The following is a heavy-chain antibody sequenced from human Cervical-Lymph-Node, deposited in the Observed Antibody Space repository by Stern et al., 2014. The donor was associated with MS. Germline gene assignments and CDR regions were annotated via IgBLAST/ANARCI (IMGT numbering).Heavy chain of an antibody. CDR2: ISYDGTHK. J-gene: IGHJ4*02. CDR1: GFSFSDYG. Sequence: VKLVESGGGVVQPGRSLRLSCAASGFSFSDYGKHWVRQAPGQALEWVAVISYDGTHKYYQDSVKGRGTISRDNSKNTVYLEMNSPRSDDTAVYYCAKDLGGNAFDYWGQGTLVIVSS. V-gene: IGHV3-30*18. CDR3: AKDLGGNAFDY. D-gene: IGHD4-23*01.